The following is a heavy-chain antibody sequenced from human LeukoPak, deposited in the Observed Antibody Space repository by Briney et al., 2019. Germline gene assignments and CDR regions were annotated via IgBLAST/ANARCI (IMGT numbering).Heavy chain of an antibody. D-gene: IGHD6-13*01. Sequence: GESLKISCWGSGYSFSSYWSGWVRQMSGKGLEWVGLLYPGDSYTRYCGSFQGPVTISADKSISTAYLQWSSLKASNTAMYYCARIGYSSSWYTAAAYWGQGTLVTVSS. V-gene: IGHV5-51*06. CDR2: LYPGDSYT. CDR3: ARIGYSSSWYTAAAY. J-gene: IGHJ4*02. CDR1: GYSFSSYW.